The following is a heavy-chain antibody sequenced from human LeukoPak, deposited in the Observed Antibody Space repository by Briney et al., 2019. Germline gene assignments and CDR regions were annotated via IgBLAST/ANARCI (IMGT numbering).Heavy chain of an antibody. V-gene: IGHV3-23*01. J-gene: IGHJ4*02. CDR2: ISGSGGST. CDR3: AKDLYYYGSGSYSHPNDY. Sequence: GGSLRLSCAASGFTFSSYAMSWVRQAPGKGLEWVSAISGSGGSTYYADSMKGRFTISRDNSKNTLYLQMNSLRAEDTAVYYCAKDLYYYGSGSYSHPNDYWGQGTLVTVSS. D-gene: IGHD3-10*01. CDR1: GFTFSSYA.